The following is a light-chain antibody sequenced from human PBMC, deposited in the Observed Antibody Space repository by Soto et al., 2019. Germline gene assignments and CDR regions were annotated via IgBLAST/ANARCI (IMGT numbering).Light chain of an antibody. Sequence: DIQMTQSPSSLSASVGDRVTITCRASQSIRSYLNWYQQKPGKAPLLMIYAASNLQSGVPSRFSGSGSGTDFTLNISSLQPEDFATYYCHQTSNIPFTFGGGTKVEIK. CDR1: QSIRSY. V-gene: IGKV1-39*01. CDR3: HQTSNIPFT. J-gene: IGKJ4*01. CDR2: AAS.